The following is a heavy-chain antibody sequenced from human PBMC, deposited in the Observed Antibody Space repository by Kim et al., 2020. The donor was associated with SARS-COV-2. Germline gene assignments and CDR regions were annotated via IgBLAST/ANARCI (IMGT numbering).Heavy chain of an antibody. CDR3: ARGFWQLDY. D-gene: IGHD1-26*01. CDR1: GGSFSGYY. CDR2: INHSGST. Sequence: SETLSLTCAVYGGSFSGYYWSWIRQPPGKGLEWIGEINHSGSTNYNPSLKSRVTISVDTSKNQFSLKLSSVTAADTAVYYCARGFWQLDYWGQGTLVTVSS. J-gene: IGHJ4*02. V-gene: IGHV4-34*01.